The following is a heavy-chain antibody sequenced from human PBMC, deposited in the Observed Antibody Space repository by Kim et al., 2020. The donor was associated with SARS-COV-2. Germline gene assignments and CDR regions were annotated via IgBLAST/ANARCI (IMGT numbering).Heavy chain of an antibody. D-gene: IGHD3-10*01. Sequence: YAGSVKSRFTDSRENTKNTLFLRLNSLGAEDTALYYCAKCHAGWGNDAFDSWGLGTMVTVSS. V-gene: IGHV3-23*01. J-gene: IGHJ3*02. CDR3: AKCHAGWGNDAFDS.